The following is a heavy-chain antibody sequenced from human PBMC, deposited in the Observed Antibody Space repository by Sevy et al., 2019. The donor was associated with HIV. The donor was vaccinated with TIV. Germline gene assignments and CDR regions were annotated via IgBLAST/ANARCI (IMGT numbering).Heavy chain of an antibody. CDR2: ISSSSSYI. CDR3: ARVAEINPFGVVIPGAYYYGMDV. J-gene: IGHJ6*02. Sequence: GGSLRLSCAASGFTFSSYSMNWVRQAPGKGLEWVSSISSSSSYIYYADSVKGRFTISRDNAKNSLYLQMNSLRAEDTAVYYCARVAEINPFGVVIPGAYYYGMDVWGQGTTVTVSS. V-gene: IGHV3-21*01. D-gene: IGHD3-3*01. CDR1: GFTFSSYS.